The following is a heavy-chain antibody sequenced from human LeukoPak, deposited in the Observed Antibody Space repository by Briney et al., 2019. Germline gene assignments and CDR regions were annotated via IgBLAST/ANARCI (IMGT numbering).Heavy chain of an antibody. D-gene: IGHD5-18*01. V-gene: IGHV4-39*07. CDR1: GASINSGSNY. CDR3: ARSDGYGLVGI. CDR2: IYSSGST. Sequence: SSETLSLTCSGSGASINSGSNYWRWIRQPPGKTLEWIGSIYSSGSTYYNPSLKSRVIIMIDTPKNHFSLTLSSVTAADTAVYYCARSDGYGLVGIWGQGTMVTVSS. J-gene: IGHJ3*02.